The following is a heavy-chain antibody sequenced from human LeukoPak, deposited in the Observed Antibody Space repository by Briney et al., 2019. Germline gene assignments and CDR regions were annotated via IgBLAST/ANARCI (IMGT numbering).Heavy chain of an antibody. CDR3: ARDRGPRTGFMVREAYDY. V-gene: IGHV3-74*01. CDR2: INSDGSST. J-gene: IGHJ4*02. Sequence: PGGSLRLSCAASGFTFSSYWMHWVRQAPGKGLVWVSRINSDGSSTSYADSVKGRFTISRDNAKNTLYLQMSSLRAEDTAVYYCARDRGPRTGFMVREAYDYWGRGTLVTVSS. CDR1: GFTFSSYW. D-gene: IGHD3-10*01.